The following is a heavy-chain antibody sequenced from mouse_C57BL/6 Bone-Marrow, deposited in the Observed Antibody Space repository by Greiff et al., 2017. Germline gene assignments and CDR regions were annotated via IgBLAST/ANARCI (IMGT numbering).Heavy chain of an antibody. CDR1: GFTFSDYY. D-gene: IGHD2-13*01. Sequence: EVQRVESGGGLVQPGGSLKLSCAASGFTFSDYYMYWVRQTPEKRLEWVAYISNGGGSTYYPDTVKGRFTISRDNAKNTLYLQKSRLKSEDTAMYYCARRGDPYYSDYGGRGTTLTVTS. CDR3: ARRGDPYYSDY. CDR2: ISNGGGST. V-gene: IGHV5-12*01. J-gene: IGHJ2*01.